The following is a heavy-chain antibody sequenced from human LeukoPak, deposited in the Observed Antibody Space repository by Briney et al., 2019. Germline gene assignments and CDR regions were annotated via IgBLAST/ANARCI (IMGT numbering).Heavy chain of an antibody. Sequence: GRSLRLSCAASGFTFSSYGMHWVRQAPGKGLEWVAVISYDGSNKYYADSVKGRFIISRDNSKNTLYLQMNSLRAEDTAVYYCAKSQARGGISGTIMVIVDSWGQGALVTVSS. CDR2: ISYDGSNK. CDR3: AKSQARGGISGTIMVIVDS. D-gene: IGHD3-16*01. J-gene: IGHJ4*02. V-gene: IGHV3-30*18. CDR1: GFTFSSYG.